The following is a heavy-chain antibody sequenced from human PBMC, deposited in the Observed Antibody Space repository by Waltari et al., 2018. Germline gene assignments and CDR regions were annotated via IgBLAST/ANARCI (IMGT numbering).Heavy chain of an antibody. CDR2: IFRDGTT. CDR3: AHVHEYAFHV. D-gene: IGHD1-1*01. Sequence: EEQLVESGGGLVQPGGSLRLSCVVSGFTVSSIYVSWVRQAPGKGLEWVSLIFRDGTTYYADSVKGRFTISRDNSKNTLFLQMNSLRAEDTAIYYYAHVHEYAFHVWGQGTMVTVSS. CDR1: GFTVSSIY. V-gene: IGHV3-66*01. J-gene: IGHJ3*01.